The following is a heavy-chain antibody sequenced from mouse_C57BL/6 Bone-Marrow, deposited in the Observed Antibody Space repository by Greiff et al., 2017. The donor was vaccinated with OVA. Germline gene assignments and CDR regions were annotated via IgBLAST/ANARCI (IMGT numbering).Heavy chain of an antibody. J-gene: IGHJ3*01. Sequence: EVQGVESGGGLVKPGGSLKLSCAASGFTFSDYGMHWVRQAPEKGLEWVAYISSGSSTICYADTVKGRFTISRDNAKNTLILQMTRLRSEDTAMYYCARRLFAYWGQGTLVTVSA. CDR3: ARRLFAY. CDR2: ISSGSSTI. CDR1: GFTFSDYG. V-gene: IGHV5-17*01.